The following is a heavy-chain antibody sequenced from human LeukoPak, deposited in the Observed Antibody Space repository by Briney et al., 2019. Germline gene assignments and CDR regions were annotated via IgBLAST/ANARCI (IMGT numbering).Heavy chain of an antibody. V-gene: IGHV3-64*01. CDR3: ARRYSGSYYASEYFQH. CDR2: ISSNGRST. J-gene: IGHJ1*01. Sequence: GGSLRLSCAASGFTFSNYAMHWVRQAPGKGLEYVSAISSNGRSTYYANSVKGRFTISRDNSKNTLYLQMGSLRAEDMAVYYCARRYSGSYYASEYFQHWGQGTLVTVSS. D-gene: IGHD1-26*01. CDR1: GFTFSNYA.